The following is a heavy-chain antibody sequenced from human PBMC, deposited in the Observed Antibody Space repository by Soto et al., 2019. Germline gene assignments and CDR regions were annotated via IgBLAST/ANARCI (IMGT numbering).Heavy chain of an antibody. Sequence: QVQLQESGPGLVKPSHTLSLTCSLSGGSVSSGAFYWGWIRQSPGKGLECLGYIYSFGNTFYNPSRKCRFTISLDTSKNQFSLRLTSVVAADKAIYYCAQVMGDGSGNFWSFDIWGQGTLVIVSS. CDR1: GGSVSSGAFY. CDR3: AQVMGDGSGNFWSFDI. CDR2: IYSFGNT. V-gene: IGHV4-31*03. D-gene: IGHD3-10*01. J-gene: IGHJ5*02.